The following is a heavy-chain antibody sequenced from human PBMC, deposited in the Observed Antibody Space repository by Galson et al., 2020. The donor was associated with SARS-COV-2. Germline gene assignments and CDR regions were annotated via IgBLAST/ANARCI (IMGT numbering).Heavy chain of an antibody. CDR2: ISSDGSNK. V-gene: IGHV3-30*18. D-gene: IGHD2-2*01. J-gene: IGHJ6*02. Sequence: GGSLRLSCAASGFTFSSYGMHWVRQAPGKGLEWVAVISSDGSNKYYADSVKGRSTIPRDNSKNTLYLQMNSLRAEDTAVYYCAKSERYCRSTSCYRFFYYYGMDVWGQGTTVTVSS. CDR1: GFTFSSYG. CDR3: AKSERYCRSTSCYRFFYYYGMDV.